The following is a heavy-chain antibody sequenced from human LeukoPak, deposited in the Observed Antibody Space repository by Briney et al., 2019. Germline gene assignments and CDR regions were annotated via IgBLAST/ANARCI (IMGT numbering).Heavy chain of an antibody. Sequence: KTSETLSLTCTVSGGSISGDNYFWSWVRQPPGEGLEWIGYISHRWGAFYNPSLNSRASISVDTSKIEFSLKLTSATAADAAIYYCAREVDLAMPGTEDAFDIWGQGTMVTVSS. D-gene: IGHD6-19*01. CDR1: GGSISGDNYF. V-gene: IGHV4-30-4*01. J-gene: IGHJ3*02. CDR3: AREVDLAMPGTEDAFDI. CDR2: ISHRWGA.